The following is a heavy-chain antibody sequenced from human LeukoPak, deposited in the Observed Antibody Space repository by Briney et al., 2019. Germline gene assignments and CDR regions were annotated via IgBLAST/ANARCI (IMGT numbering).Heavy chain of an antibody. J-gene: IGHJ4*02. CDR3: ARASYSGYFGY. CDR2: INPNSGGT. D-gene: IGHD1-26*01. Sequence: MGWINPNSGGTNYAQKFQGRVTMTRDTSISTAYMELSRLRSDDTAVYYCARASYSGYFGYWGQGTLVTVSS. V-gene: IGHV1-2*02.